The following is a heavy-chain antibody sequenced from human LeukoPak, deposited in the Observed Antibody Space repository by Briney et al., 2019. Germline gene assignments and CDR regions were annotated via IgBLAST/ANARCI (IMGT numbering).Heavy chain of an antibody. CDR2: INHSGST. CDR1: GGPFSGYY. Sequence: SETLSLTCAVYGGPFSGYYWSWIRQPPGKGLEWIGEINHSGSTNYNPSLKSRVTISVDTSKNQFSLKLSSVTAADTAVYYCARGIVGATEAYFDYWGQGTLVTVSS. V-gene: IGHV4-34*01. D-gene: IGHD1-26*01. CDR3: ARGIVGATEAYFDY. J-gene: IGHJ4*02.